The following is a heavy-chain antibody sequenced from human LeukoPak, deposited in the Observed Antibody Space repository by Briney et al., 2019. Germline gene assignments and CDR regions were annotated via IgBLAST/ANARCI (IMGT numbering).Heavy chain of an antibody. J-gene: IGHJ6*02. D-gene: IGHD3-3*01. CDR3: ARVPYYDFWSGYYRPLYYYYYVMDV. CDR1: GFTFSSHL. Sequence: PGGSLRLSCAASGFTFSSHLMHWVRQAPGKGLVWVSRISSDGTYTNYADSVRGRFTISRDNAKNTLYLQMNSLRAEDTAVYYCARVPYYDFWSGYYRPLYYYYYVMDVWGQGTTVTVSS. V-gene: IGHV3-74*01. CDR2: ISSDGTYT.